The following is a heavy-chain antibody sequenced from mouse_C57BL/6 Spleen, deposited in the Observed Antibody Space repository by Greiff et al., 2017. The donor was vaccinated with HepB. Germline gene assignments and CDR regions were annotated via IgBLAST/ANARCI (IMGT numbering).Heavy chain of an antibody. CDR3: ARGRGITTVVGTGDFDV. V-gene: IGHV5-16*01. J-gene: IGHJ1*03. Sequence: EVHLVESEGGLVQPGSSMKLSCTASGFTFSDYYMAWVRQVPEKGLEWVANINYDGSSTYYLDSLKSRFIISRDNAKHILYLQMSSLKSEDKATYYCARGRGITTVVGTGDFDVWGTGTTVTVSS. D-gene: IGHD1-1*01. CDR1: GFTFSDYY. CDR2: INYDGSST.